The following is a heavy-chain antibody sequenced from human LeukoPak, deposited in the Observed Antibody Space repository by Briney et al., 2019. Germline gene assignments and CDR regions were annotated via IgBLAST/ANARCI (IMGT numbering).Heavy chain of an antibody. D-gene: IGHD5-18*01. CDR3: ARDATTQVGYVYMDV. Sequence: GGSLRLSCAASGFTFSDYEMNWVRQAPGKGLEWVSHISTSGSIIHYADSVEGRFTISRDNAKNSLYLQMNSLRAEDTALYYCARDATTQVGYVYMDVWGKGTTVSISS. CDR2: ISTSGSII. CDR1: GFTFSDYE. J-gene: IGHJ6*03. V-gene: IGHV3-48*03.